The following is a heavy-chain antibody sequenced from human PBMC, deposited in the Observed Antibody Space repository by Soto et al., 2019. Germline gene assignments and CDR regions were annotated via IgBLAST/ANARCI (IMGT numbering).Heavy chain of an antibody. D-gene: IGHD3-16*02. CDR2: IYYSGST. Sequence: QVQLQESGPGLVKPSQTLSLTCTVSGGSISSGGYYWSWIRQHPGKGLEWIGYIYYSGSTYYNPSLKSGVTISVHTSKNQFSLKLGSVTAADTAVYYCARDYRASYPAYYYYGMDVWGQGTTVTVSS. CDR1: GGSISSGGYY. V-gene: IGHV4-31*03. CDR3: ARDYRASYPAYYYYGMDV. J-gene: IGHJ6*02.